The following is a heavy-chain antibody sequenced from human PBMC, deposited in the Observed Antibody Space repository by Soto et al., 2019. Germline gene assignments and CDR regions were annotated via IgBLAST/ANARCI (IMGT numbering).Heavy chain of an antibody. CDR1: GFTSSSYV. V-gene: IGHV3-30-3*01. D-gene: IGHD3-22*01. CDR3: ARGVFYYYGSSGYSPDY. CDR2: ISFDGSKK. J-gene: IGHJ4*02. Sequence: QVQLVESGGGVVQPGRSLRLSCEGSGFTSSSYVMHWVRQAPGKGLGWVTLISFDGSKKNYADSVKGRFTISRDNSKNMMYLQMNSLRPEDTAVYYCARGVFYYYGSSGYSPDYWGQGTLVTVSS.